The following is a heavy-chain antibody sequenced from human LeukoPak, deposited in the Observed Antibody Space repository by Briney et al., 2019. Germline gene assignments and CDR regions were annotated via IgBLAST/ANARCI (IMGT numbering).Heavy chain of an antibody. Sequence: GGSLRLSCAASGFSFSTYAMTWVRQAPGKGLEWVSTISGSGGTTYYADSADSVKGRLTISRDNSKNTLYLQMNSLTAEDTAVYYCAKLRGYTAYDSDYFDYWGQGTLVTVSS. CDR2: ISGSGGTT. CDR3: AKLRGYTAYDSDYFDY. J-gene: IGHJ4*02. D-gene: IGHD5-12*01. CDR1: GFSFSTYA. V-gene: IGHV3-23*01.